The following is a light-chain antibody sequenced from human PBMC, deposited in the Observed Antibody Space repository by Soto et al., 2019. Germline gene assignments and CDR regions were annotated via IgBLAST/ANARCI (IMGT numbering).Light chain of an antibody. Sequence: QPVLTQSPSASASLGASVKLTCTLSSGHSSYAIAWHQQQPEKGPRYLMKLNSDGSHSKGDGIPARFSGSSSGAERYLTISSLQSEDEADYSCQTWGTGIVVFGGGTKLTVL. CDR1: SGHSSYA. CDR2: LNSDGSH. V-gene: IGLV4-69*01. CDR3: QTWGTGIVV. J-gene: IGLJ2*01.